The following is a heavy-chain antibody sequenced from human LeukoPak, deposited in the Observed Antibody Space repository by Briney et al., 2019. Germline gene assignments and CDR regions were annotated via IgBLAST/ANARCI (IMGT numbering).Heavy chain of an antibody. V-gene: IGHV1-2*06. CDR3: AVLYSYATEEFDY. CDR2: INPNSGGT. Sequence: ASVKVSCKASGYTFTGYYKHWVRQAPGQGLEWMGRINPNSGGTNYAQEFQGRVTMTRDTSISTAYMELSRLRSDDTAVYYCAVLYSYATEEFDYWGQGTLVTVSS. D-gene: IGHD5-18*01. J-gene: IGHJ4*02. CDR1: GYTFTGYY.